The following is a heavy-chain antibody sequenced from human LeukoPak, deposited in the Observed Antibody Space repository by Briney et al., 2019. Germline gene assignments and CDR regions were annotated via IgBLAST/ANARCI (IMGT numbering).Heavy chain of an antibody. CDR2: IKQDGSEK. V-gene: IGHV3-7*04. CDR1: GFTFSNYW. J-gene: IGHJ4*02. D-gene: IGHD6-13*01. Sequence: GGSLRLSCAASGFTFSNYWMNWVRQAPGKGLEWVANIKQDGSEKYFVDSVKGRFTVSRDNAKNSLYLQMNSLRAEDTAVYYCARDRRAVALGFWGQGTLVTVSS. CDR3: ARDRRAVALGF.